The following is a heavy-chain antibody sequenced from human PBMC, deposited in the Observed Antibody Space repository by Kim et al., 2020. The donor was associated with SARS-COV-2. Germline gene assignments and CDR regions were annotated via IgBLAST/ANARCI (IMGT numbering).Heavy chain of an antibody. CDR2: ISSSGGTI. J-gene: IGHJ6*02. CDR1: GFTFRGYS. D-gene: IGHD2-2*02. V-gene: IGHV3-11*01. CDR3: AKDSLGDCSSTSCYSQNYSYYGMDV. Sequence: GGSLRLSCAASGFTFRGYSMSWIRQAQGKGLEWVSYISSSGGTIYYADSVKGRFTISRDNAKNSLYLQMNSLRAEDTAVYYCAKDSLGDCSSTSCYSQNYSYYGMDVWGQGTTVTVSS.